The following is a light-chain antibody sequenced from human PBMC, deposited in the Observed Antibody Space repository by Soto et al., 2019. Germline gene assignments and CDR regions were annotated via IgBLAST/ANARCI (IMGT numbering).Light chain of an antibody. J-gene: IGLJ2*01. V-gene: IGLV1-40*01. CDR2: GNS. CDR3: QSYDSSLSGGVV. CDR1: SSNIGAGYD. Sequence: QLVLTQPPSVSGAPGQRVTISCTGSSSNIGAGYDVHWYQQLPGTAPKLLIYGNSNRPSGVPDRFSGSKSGTSASLAITGLQAEDEADYYCQSYDSSLSGGVVFGGGTKFTVL.